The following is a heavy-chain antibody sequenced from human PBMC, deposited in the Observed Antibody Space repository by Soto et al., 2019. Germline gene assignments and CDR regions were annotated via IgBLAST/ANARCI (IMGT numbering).Heavy chain of an antibody. V-gene: IGHV2-5*01. Sequence: PTLVNPRQTLTRVGTLCRSPFSTCGVEMGWIRQPPGKALEWLALIYWNDDKRYSPSLKSRLTITKDTSKNQVVLTMTNMDPVDTATDYGAHIQQQLVLGYWGQGTLVTVS. D-gene: IGHD6-13*01. CDR2: IYWNDDK. J-gene: IGHJ4*02. CDR1: RSPFSTCGVE. CDR3: AHIQQQLVLGY.